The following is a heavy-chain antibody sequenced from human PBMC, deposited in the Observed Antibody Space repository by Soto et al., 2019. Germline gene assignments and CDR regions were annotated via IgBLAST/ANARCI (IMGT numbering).Heavy chain of an antibody. CDR3: ARQEAVSGGPLDF. Sequence: SQTLSLTCAISGDIVSTNSAAWNWVRQSPSRGLEWLGRTYYRSKWYSDYAVSVRGRITINPDTSKNQFSLQLDSVTPEDTAVYFCARQEAVSGGPLDFWGQGILVTVSS. CDR2: TYYRSKWYS. CDR1: GDIVSTNSAA. V-gene: IGHV6-1*01. J-gene: IGHJ4*02. D-gene: IGHD6-19*01.